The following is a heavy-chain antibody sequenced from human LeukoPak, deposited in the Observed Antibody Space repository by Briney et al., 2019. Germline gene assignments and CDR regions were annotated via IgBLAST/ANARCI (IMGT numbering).Heavy chain of an antibody. CDR3: ASETVTTPFDY. Sequence: PSETLSLTCTVSGGSISSYYWSWIRQPAGKGLEWIGRIYTSGSTNYNPSLKSRVTISVDKSKNQSSLKLSSVTAADTAVYYCASETVTTPFDYWGQGTLVTVSS. D-gene: IGHD4-11*01. CDR2: IYTSGST. V-gene: IGHV4-4*07. CDR1: GGSISSYY. J-gene: IGHJ4*02.